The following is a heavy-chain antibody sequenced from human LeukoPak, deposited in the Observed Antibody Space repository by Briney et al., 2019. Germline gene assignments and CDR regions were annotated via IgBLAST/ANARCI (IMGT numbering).Heavy chain of an antibody. CDR1: GGTFSSYA. D-gene: IGHD3-16*01. Sequence: SSVKVSCKASGGTFSSYAISWVRQAPGQGLEWMGGIIPIFGTANYAQKFQGRVTITADEPTSTAYMELSSLRSEDTAVYYCARDSLGEMYGGRPIEGYYFDYWGQGTLVTVSS. J-gene: IGHJ4*02. V-gene: IGHV1-69*01. CDR2: IIPIFGTA. CDR3: ARDSLGEMYGGRPIEGYYFDY.